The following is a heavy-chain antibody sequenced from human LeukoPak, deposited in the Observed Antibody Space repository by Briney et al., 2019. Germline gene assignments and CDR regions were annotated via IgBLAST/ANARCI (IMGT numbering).Heavy chain of an antibody. CDR1: GYTFTSYY. CDR3: ARVARSARVAAAAGWFDP. V-gene: IGHV1-46*01. CDR2: INPSGGST. D-gene: IGHD6-13*01. J-gene: IGHJ5*02. Sequence: ASVKVSCKASGYTFTSYYMHWVRQAPGQGLEWMGIINPSGGSTSYAQKFQSRVTMTRDTSTSTVYMELSSLRSEDTAVYYCARVARSARVAAAAGWFDPWGQGTLVTVSS.